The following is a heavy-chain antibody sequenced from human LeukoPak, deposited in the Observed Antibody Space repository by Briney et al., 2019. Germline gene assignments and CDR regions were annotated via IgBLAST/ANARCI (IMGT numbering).Heavy chain of an antibody. D-gene: IGHD1-26*01. CDR2: IKQDGSEK. CDR3: ARDLSGSYSPYYFDY. CDR1: GFTFSSYW. J-gene: IGHJ4*02. Sequence: PGGSLRLSCAASGFTFSSYWMSWVRQAPGKGLEWVANIKQDGSEKYYVDSVKGRFTISRDNAKNSLYLQMNSLRAEDTAVYYCARDLSGSYSPYYFDYWGQGTLVTVSS. V-gene: IGHV3-7*01.